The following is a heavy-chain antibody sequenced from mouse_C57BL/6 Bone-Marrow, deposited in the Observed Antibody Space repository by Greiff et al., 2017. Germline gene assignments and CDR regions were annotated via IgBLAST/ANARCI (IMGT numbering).Heavy chain of an antibody. Sequence: QVQLKQSGPELVKPGASVKLSCKASGYTFTSYGITWVKQRPGQGLEWIGWIYPRDGSTKYNEKFKGKATLTVDTSSSTAYMQLHSLTSEDSAVYYCARDYGSSYWYFDVWGTGTTVTVSS. CDR1: GYTFTSYG. J-gene: IGHJ1*03. V-gene: IGHV1-85*01. CDR2: IYPRDGST. D-gene: IGHD1-1*01. CDR3: ARDYGSSYWYFDV.